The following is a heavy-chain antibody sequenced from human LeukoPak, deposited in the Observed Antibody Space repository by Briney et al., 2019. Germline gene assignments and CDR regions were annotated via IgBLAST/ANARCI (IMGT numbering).Heavy chain of an antibody. Sequence: EASVKVSCKASGYTFTGYYMHWVRQAPGQGLEWMGWINPNSGDTDYAQKFQGRVTMTRDTSINTAYMELSRLRSDDTAMYYCARDRMDTGTYFDYWGQGTLVTVSS. D-gene: IGHD5-18*01. J-gene: IGHJ4*02. CDR2: INPNSGDT. V-gene: IGHV1-2*02. CDR3: ARDRMDTGTYFDY. CDR1: GYTFTGYY.